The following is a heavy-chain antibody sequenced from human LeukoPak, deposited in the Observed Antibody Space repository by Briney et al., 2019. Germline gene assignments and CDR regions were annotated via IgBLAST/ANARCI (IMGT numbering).Heavy chain of an antibody. D-gene: IGHD5-24*01. Sequence: SETLSLTCIVSGDSISSRYWGWIRQLPGKGLEWIGYIYYTGNTNYNPSLKSRVTMSVDMSKNQFSLKMTSVTAADTAVYYCARDGRHDNNHWFDSWGQGTLVTVSA. V-gene: IGHV4-59*11. CDR1: GDSISSRY. CDR2: IYYTGNT. CDR3: ARDGRHDNNHWFDS. J-gene: IGHJ5*01.